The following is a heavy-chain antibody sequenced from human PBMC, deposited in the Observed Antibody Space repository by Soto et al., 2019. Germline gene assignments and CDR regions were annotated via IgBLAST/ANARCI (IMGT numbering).Heavy chain of an antibody. CDR2: ISNSGRT. V-gene: IGHV4-31*02. Sequence: WTWIRQHPGKGLEWIGYISNSGRTYNNPSLKSRLAISLDASENQFSLELTSVTAADTAIYYCARARQYYDCELDPWGQGTLVTVSS. J-gene: IGHJ5*02. D-gene: IGHD3-22*01. CDR3: ARARQYYDCELDP.